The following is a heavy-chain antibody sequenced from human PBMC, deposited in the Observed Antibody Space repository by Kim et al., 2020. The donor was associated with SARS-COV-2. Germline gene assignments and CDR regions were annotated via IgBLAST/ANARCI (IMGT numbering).Heavy chain of an antibody. V-gene: IGHV1-18*04. CDR3: ARDKGGWVVRGVIKGLIDY. D-gene: IGHD3-10*01. CDR1: GYTFTSYG. CDR2: ISAYNGNT. Sequence: ASVKVSCKASGYTFTSYGISWVRQAPGQGLEWMGWISAYNGNTNYAQKLQGRVTMTTDTSTSTAYMELRSLRSDDTAVYYCARDKGGWVVRGVIKGLIDYWGQGTLVTVSS. J-gene: IGHJ4*02.